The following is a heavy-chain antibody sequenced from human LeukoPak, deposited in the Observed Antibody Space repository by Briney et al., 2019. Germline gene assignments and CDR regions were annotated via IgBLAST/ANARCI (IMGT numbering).Heavy chain of an antibody. D-gene: IGHD2-21*01. Sequence: GGSLRLSCAASGFTFSSYSMNWVRQTPGKGVEWVSSISSSSSYIYYADSVKDRFTISRDSSKNTLFLQMNRLRPEDAAVYYCAKAPVTTCRGAYCYPFDYWGQGTLVTVSS. J-gene: IGHJ4*02. CDR1: GFTFSSYS. V-gene: IGHV3-21*04. CDR2: ISSSSSYI. CDR3: AKAPVTTCRGAYCYPFDY.